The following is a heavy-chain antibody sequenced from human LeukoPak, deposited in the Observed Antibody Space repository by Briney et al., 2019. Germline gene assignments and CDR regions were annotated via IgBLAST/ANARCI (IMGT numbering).Heavy chain of an antibody. D-gene: IGHD6-6*01. V-gene: IGHV3-21*01. J-gene: IGHJ4*02. CDR1: GFTFSSYS. CDR3: ARSKSPGLYGSSRPRW. CDR2: ISSSSSYI. Sequence: GGSMRLSCAASGFTFSSYSMNWVRQAPGKGLEWVSSISSSSSYIYYADSVKGRFTISRDNAKNSLYLQMNSLRAEDTAVYYCARSKSPGLYGSSRPRWWGQGTLVTVSS.